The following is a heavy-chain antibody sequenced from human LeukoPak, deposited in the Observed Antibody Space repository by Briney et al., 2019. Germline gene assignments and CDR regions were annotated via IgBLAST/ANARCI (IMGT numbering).Heavy chain of an antibody. CDR1: GGTFSSYA. CDR2: IIPIFGTA. V-gene: IGHV1-69*13. Sequence: ASVKVSCKASGGTFSSYAVSWVRQAPGQGLEWMGGIIPIFGTANYAQKFQGRVTITADESTSTAYMELSSLRSEDTAVYYCARGYCSSTSCYELDYGGQGTPVTVPS. J-gene: IGHJ4*02. CDR3: ARGYCSSTSCYELDY. D-gene: IGHD2-2*01.